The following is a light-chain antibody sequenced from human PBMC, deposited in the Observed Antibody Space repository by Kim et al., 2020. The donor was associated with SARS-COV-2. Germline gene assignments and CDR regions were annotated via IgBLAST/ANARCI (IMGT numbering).Light chain of an antibody. CDR2: DAS. CDR1: QDIDKY. Sequence: DVQMTQSPSSLSASIGDRITITCQASQDIDKYLNWYQQRQGKAPKLLIYDASILETGVPSRFSGSRSGTYFSVTISSLQPEDIGTYDCQQYVHLPYTFGQGTKLEI. V-gene: IGKV1-33*01. CDR3: QQYVHLPYT. J-gene: IGKJ2*01.